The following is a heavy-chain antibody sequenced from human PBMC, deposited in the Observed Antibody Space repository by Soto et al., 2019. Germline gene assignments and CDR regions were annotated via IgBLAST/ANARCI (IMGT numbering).Heavy chain of an antibody. V-gene: IGHV5-51*01. CDR3: ARGGSGYDYDRWFDP. D-gene: IGHD5-12*01. Sequence: PGESLKISCKGAGYSFTSYWIGWVRQMPGKGLEWMGIIYPGDSDTRYSPSFQGQVTMSADKSTSTAYLQWSSLKASDTAMYYCARGGSGYDYDRWFDPWGQGTLVTVSS. CDR1: GYSFTSYW. J-gene: IGHJ5*02. CDR2: IYPGDSDT.